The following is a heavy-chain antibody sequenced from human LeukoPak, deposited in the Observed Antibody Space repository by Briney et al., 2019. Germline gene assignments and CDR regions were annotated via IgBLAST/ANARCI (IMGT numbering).Heavy chain of an antibody. Sequence: PGGSLRLSCAASGFTFTSYGMNWVRQAPGKGLEWVAFIRYDGSNQYYADSVKGRFTISRDNSKNTLYLQMNSLRAEDTAVYYCAKDPSFANRKCFPPGIWGQGTMVTVSS. CDR3: AKDPSFANRKCFPPGI. V-gene: IGHV3-30*02. D-gene: IGHD2-21*01. CDR1: GFTFTSYG. CDR2: IRYDGSNQ. J-gene: IGHJ3*02.